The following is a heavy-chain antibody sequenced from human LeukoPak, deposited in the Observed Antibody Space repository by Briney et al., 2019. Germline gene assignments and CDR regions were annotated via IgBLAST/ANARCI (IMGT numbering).Heavy chain of an antibody. V-gene: IGHV4-30-2*01. D-gene: IGHD2-21*01. J-gene: IGHJ3*02. Sequence: SETLSLTCTVSGGSISSGGYYWSWIRQPSGKGLEWIGYIYHSGSTYYNPSLKSRVTISVDRSKNQFSLKLSSVTAADTAVYYCVRFCGGDCYIGGPDAFDIWGQGTMVTVSS. CDR3: VRFCGGDCYIGGPDAFDI. CDR1: GGSISSGGYY. CDR2: IYHSGST.